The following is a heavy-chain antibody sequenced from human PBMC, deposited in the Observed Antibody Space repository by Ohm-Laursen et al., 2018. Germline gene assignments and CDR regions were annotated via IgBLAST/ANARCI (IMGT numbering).Heavy chain of an antibody. D-gene: IGHD4-17*01. CDR3: ARDRKNGDSGYGMDV. Sequence: SLRLSCSASGFTFSGYAMSWVRQAPGKGLEWVSFISSASTTIYYADSVKGRFTISRDNAKNTVYMQMDSLRAEDRAVYYCARDRKNGDSGYGMDVWGHGTTVTVSS. J-gene: IGHJ6*02. CDR1: GFTFSGYA. CDR2: ISSASTTI. V-gene: IGHV3-48*01.